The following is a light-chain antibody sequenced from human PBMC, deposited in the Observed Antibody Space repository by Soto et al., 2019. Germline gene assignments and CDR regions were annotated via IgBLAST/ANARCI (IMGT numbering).Light chain of an antibody. V-gene: IGKV3-15*01. Sequence: EVVMTQSPATLSVSPGESATLSCRASQSVSTNLAWYQQKPGQAPRLLIYGASTRATGIPARFRGSGSGTEFTLTVSSLQSEDFAVYYCQQYNDWPPYTFGQGTNLEIK. J-gene: IGKJ2*01. CDR2: GAS. CDR3: QQYNDWPPYT. CDR1: QSVSTN.